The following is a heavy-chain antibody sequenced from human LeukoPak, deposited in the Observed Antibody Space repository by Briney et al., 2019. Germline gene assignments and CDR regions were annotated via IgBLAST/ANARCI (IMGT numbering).Heavy chain of an antibody. Sequence: ASVKVSCKASGYTFTGYYMHWLRQAPGQGLEWMGWINANSGDTNSAQKFQGRVTMTRDTSISTAYMEVSSLRSDDTAVYYCARDGGLDYWGQGTLITVSS. V-gene: IGHV1-2*02. CDR3: ARDGGLDY. D-gene: IGHD3-16*01. J-gene: IGHJ4*02. CDR1: GYTFTGYY. CDR2: INANSGDT.